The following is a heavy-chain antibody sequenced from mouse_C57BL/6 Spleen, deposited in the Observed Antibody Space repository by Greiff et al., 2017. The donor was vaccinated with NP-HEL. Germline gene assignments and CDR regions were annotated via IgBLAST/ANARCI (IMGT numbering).Heavy chain of an antibody. CDR2: IDPETGGT. CDR1: GYTFTDYE. V-gene: IGHV1-15*01. J-gene: IGHJ4*01. Sequence: QVQLQQSGAELVRPGASVTLSCKASGYTFTDYEMHWVKQTPVHGLEWIGAIDPETGGTAYNQKFKGKAILTADKSSSTAYMVLRSLTSEDSAVYYCTRSLYSNYAMDYWGQGTSVTVSS. CDR3: TRSLYSNYAMDY. D-gene: IGHD2-5*01.